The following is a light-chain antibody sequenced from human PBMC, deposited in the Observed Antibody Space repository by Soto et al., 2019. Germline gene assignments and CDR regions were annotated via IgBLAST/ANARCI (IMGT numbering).Light chain of an antibody. CDR1: SGSVSTSYY. J-gene: IGLJ2*01. CDR3: VLYMGSGTVV. CDR2: STN. Sequence: QTVVTQEPSFSVSPGGTVTLTCGLSSGSVSTSYYPSWYQQTPGQAPRTLIYSTNTRSSGVPDRFSGSILGIKAALTITGAQADDESDYYCVLYMGSGTVVFGGGTKVTVL. V-gene: IGLV8-61*01.